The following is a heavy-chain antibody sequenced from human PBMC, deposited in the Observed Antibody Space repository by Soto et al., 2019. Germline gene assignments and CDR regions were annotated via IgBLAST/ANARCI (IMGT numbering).Heavy chain of an antibody. Sequence: EASVKVSCKASGGTFSSYAISWVRQAPGQGLEWMGGIIPIFGTANYAQKFQGRVTITADESTSTAYMELSSLRSEDTAVYYCARDMTYYYDSSGYSSYFDYWGQGTLVTVSS. CDR1: GGTFSSYA. CDR3: ARDMTYYYDSSGYSSYFDY. J-gene: IGHJ4*02. D-gene: IGHD3-22*01. CDR2: IIPIFGTA. V-gene: IGHV1-69*13.